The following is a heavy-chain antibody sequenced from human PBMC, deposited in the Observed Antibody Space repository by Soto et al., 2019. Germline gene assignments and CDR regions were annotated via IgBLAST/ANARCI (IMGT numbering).Heavy chain of an antibody. D-gene: IGHD2-2*01. V-gene: IGHV4-39*01. CDR1: GGSISSSNYY. CDR2: IYYSGNT. Sequence: QLQLQESGPGLMKPSETLSLTCTVSGGSISSSNYYWGWIRQPPGKGLEWIGSIYYSGNTYYNPSLKIRVTMSVDTSKNQCSLKLSSVTAADTAVYYCARLGGYCSTTGCYGYYAMDVWGQGTTVTVSS. J-gene: IGHJ6*02. CDR3: ARLGGYCSTTGCYGYYAMDV.